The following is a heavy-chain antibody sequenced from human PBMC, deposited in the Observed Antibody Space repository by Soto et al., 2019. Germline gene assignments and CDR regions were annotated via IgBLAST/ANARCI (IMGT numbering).Heavy chain of an antibody. CDR3: AKHSGPDYDFWPDY. CDR2: NSGSGGST. J-gene: IGHJ4*02. D-gene: IGHD3-3*01. CDR1: GFTFSSYA. V-gene: IGHV3-23*01. Sequence: GGSLRLSCAASGFTFSSYAMSWVRQAPGKGLEWVSANSGSGGSTYYGDSVKGRFTISRDNSKNTLYLQMNSLRAEDTAVYYCAKHSGPDYDFWPDYGGQGIMVTVSS.